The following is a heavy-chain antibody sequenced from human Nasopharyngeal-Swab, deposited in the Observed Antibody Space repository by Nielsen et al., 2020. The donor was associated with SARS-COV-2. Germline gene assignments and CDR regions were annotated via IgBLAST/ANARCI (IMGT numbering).Heavy chain of an antibody. CDR2: ISGDGSDI. J-gene: IGHJ6*03. D-gene: IGHD6-19*01. V-gene: IGHV3-74*01. Sequence: GESLKISCAASGFTFSNYWLHWVRQAPGKGLVWVSRISGDGSDISYADSVKGRFTISRDNSKNTLYLQMNSLRAEDTAVYYCARAVAGYYYMDVWGKGTTVTVSS. CDR3: ARAVAGYYYMDV. CDR1: GFTFSNYW.